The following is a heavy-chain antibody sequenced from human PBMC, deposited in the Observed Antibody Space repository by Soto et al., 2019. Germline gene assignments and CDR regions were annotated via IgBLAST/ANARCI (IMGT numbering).Heavy chain of an antibody. CDR3: VRDGTKTLRDWFDP. D-gene: IGHD1-1*01. Sequence: SETLSLTCTVSGASISGYYCSWIRKSAGKGLEWIGRIYATGTTDYNPSLKSRVMMSVDTSKKQFSLKLRSVTAADTAVYYCVRDGTKTLRDWFDPWGQGISVNVS. J-gene: IGHJ5*02. V-gene: IGHV4-4*07. CDR1: GASISGYY. CDR2: IYATGTT.